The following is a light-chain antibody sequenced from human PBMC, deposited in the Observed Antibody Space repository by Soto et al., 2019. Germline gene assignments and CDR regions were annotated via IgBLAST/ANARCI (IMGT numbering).Light chain of an antibody. V-gene: IGKV1-27*01. J-gene: IGKJ4*01. CDR3: QKCKVAPVN. CDR1: QDIGNF. Sequence: DMQMTQSPSSLSAFVGDRVTITCRASQDIGNFLAWYQQKPGKVPKLLIYAASTLQSGVPSRFSGSGSGTDFTLTISSLQPEDVATYYCQKCKVAPVNFGGGTKVDIK. CDR2: AAS.